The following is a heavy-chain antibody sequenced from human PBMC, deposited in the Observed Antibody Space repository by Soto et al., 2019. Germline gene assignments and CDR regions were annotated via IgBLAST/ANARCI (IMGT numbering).Heavy chain of an antibody. CDR3: ARQIYDSDTGPNFQYYFDS. D-gene: IGHD3-22*01. J-gene: IGHJ4*02. Sequence: DSLNISRKGSGDSFAGYWITWVRQKPGKGLEWMGRIDPSDSQTYYSPSFRGHVTISVTKSITTVFLQWSSLRASDTAMYYCARQIYDSDTGPNFQYYFDSWGQGTPVTV. V-gene: IGHV5-10-1*01. CDR1: GDSFAGYW. CDR2: IDPSDSQT.